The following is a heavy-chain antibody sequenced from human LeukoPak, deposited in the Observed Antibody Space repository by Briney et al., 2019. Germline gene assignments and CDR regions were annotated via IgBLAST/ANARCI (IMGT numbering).Heavy chain of an antibody. CDR3: AKDMKPDGLWDADY. V-gene: IGHV3-23*01. D-gene: IGHD1-14*01. CDR1: GFTFCTYS. CDR2: ISGSGGQT. Sequence: PGGSLRLSCAASGFTFCTYSMSWVRQAPGKGLEWVSGISGSGGQTFYADSVKGRFTISRDNSNSFLFLHMDSLRAEDTALYYCAKDMKPDGLWDADYWGQGTLVTVSS. J-gene: IGHJ4*02.